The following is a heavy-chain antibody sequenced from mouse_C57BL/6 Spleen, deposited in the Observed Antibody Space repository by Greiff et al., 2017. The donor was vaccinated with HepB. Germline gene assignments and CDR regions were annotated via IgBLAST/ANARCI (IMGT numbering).Heavy chain of an antibody. J-gene: IGHJ4*01. D-gene: IGHD1-1*01. CDR3: ARGYYGSDAMDD. CDR2: ISSGSSTI. V-gene: IGHV5-17*01. CDR1: GFTFSDYG. Sequence: EVKLVESGGGLVKPGGSLQLSCAASGFTFSDYGMHWVRQAPEKGLEWVAYISSGSSTIYYADTVKGRFTISRDDTKNTLFLQMTSLRSEDTAMYYCARGYYGSDAMDDWGKETSVTVSA.